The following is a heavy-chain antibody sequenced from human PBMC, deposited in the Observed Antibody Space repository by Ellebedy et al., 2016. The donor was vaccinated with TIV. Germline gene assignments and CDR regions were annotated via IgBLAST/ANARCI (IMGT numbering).Heavy chain of an antibody. Sequence: GESLKISCAASGFTFSNAWMNWVRQAPGKGLEWVGRIKSKTDGGAADYDARVKGRFTSSRDDSKNTLYLQMNSLKTEDTAVYFCTTVYRYNYDSVWGQGTLVTVSS. J-gene: IGHJ4*02. D-gene: IGHD5-18*01. V-gene: IGHV3-15*01. CDR1: GFTFSNAW. CDR3: TTVYRYNYDSV. CDR2: IKSKTDGGAA.